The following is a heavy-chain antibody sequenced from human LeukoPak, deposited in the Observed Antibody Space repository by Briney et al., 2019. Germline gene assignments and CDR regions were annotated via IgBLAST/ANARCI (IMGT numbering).Heavy chain of an antibody. V-gene: IGHV5-51*01. Sequence: GESLKIPCQASGYRFTSYWIGWVRQMPGKGLEWMGIIYPGDSDTRYSPSFQGQVTISADKSISTAYLQWSSLKASDTAMYYCARPEEHGDYVHDAFDIWGQGTMVTVSS. D-gene: IGHD4-17*01. CDR3: ARPEEHGDYVHDAFDI. CDR1: GYRFTSYW. J-gene: IGHJ3*02. CDR2: IYPGDSDT.